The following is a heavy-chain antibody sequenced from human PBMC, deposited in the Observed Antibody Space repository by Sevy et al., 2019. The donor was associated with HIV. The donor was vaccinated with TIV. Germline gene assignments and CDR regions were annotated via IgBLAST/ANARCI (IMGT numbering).Heavy chain of an antibody. V-gene: IGHV3-11*01. CDR3: ARRGRSSSLSHFDY. D-gene: IGHD6-6*01. J-gene: IGHJ4*02. Sequence: GGSLRLSCAASGFTFSDYYMNWVRQAPGKGLEWVSYISSSGITIYYAASVKGRFTISRDNAKNSLYLQMNSLRAEDTAVYYCARRGRSSSLSHFDYWGQGTLVTVSS. CDR2: ISSSGITI. CDR1: GFTFSDYY.